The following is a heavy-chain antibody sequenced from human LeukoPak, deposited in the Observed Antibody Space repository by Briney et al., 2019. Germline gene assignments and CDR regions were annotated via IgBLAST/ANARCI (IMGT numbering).Heavy chain of an antibody. D-gene: IGHD3-22*01. Sequence: PSETLSLTCTVSGGSISSYYWSWIRQPPGKGLEWIGYIYYSGSTNYNPSLKSRVTISVDTSKNQFSLKPSSVTAADTAVYYCARPTYYYDSSGSLWDAFDIWGQGTMVTVSS. V-gene: IGHV4-59*01. CDR1: GGSISSYY. J-gene: IGHJ3*02. CDR3: ARPTYYYDSSGSLWDAFDI. CDR2: IYYSGST.